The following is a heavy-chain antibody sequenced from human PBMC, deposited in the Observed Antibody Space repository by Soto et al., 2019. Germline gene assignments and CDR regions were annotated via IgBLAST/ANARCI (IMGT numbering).Heavy chain of an antibody. CDR2: IYYSGST. CDR3: ARRSVVVVPAAGSNFDY. CDR1: GGSISSSSYY. J-gene: IGHJ4*02. V-gene: IGHV4-39*01. D-gene: IGHD2-2*01. Sequence: PSETLSLTCTVFGGSISSSSYYWGWFRQPPGKGLEWIGSIYYSGSTYYNPSLKSRVTISVDTSKNQFSLKLSSVTAADTAVYYCARRSVVVVPAAGSNFDYWGQGTLVTISS.